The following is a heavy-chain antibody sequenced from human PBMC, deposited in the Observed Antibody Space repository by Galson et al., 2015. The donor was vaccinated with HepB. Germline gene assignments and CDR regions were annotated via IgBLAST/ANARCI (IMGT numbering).Heavy chain of an antibody. CDR3: ARDKAPYCGGDCSHPMSLFDY. CDR1: GYTFTSYG. Sequence: SVKVSCKASGYTFTSYGISWVRQAPGQGLEWMGWISAYNGNTNYAQKLQGRVTMTTDTSTSTAYIELRSLRSDDTAVYYCARDKAPYCGGDCSHPMSLFDYWGQGTLVTVSS. J-gene: IGHJ4*02. V-gene: IGHV1-18*01. D-gene: IGHD2-21*02. CDR2: ISAYNGNT.